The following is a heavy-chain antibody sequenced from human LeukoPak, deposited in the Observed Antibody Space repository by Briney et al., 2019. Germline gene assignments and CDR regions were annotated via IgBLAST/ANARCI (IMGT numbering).Heavy chain of an antibody. CDR3: ARVGYYYDSSGYYVRPWYWYFDL. J-gene: IGHJ2*01. CDR2: IYYSGST. V-gene: IGHV4-59*01. Sequence: PSETLSLTCTVSGGSISSYYWSWIRQPPGKGLEWIGYIYYSGSTNYNPSLKSRVAISVDTSKNQFSLKLSSVTAADTAVYYCARVGYYYDSSGYYVRPWYWYFDLWGRGTLVTVSS. CDR1: GGSISSYY. D-gene: IGHD3-22*01.